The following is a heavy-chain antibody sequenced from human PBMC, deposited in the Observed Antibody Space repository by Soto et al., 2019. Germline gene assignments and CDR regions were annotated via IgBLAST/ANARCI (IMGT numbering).Heavy chain of an antibody. CDR3: AGAVAGTRYYYYYMDV. Sequence: SETLSLTCTVSGGSISSYYWSWIRQPPGKGLEWIGYIYYSGSTNYNPSLKSRVTITVETSENQFSLKLSSVTAADTAVYYCAGAVAGTRYYYYYMDVWGKGTTVTVSS. V-gene: IGHV4-59*01. CDR2: IYYSGST. D-gene: IGHD6-19*01. J-gene: IGHJ6*03. CDR1: GGSISSYY.